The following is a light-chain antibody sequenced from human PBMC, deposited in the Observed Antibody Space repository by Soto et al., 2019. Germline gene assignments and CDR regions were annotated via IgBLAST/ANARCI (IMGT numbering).Light chain of an antibody. J-gene: IGKJ1*01. CDR2: GAS. CDR1: QSVSKNY. CDR3: HQYGNSPQT. Sequence: DIVLTQSPGTLSLSPGERATLSCRASQSVSKNYLAWYQQKPGQAPRLLIYGASSRATGIPDRFSGSGSGTVFTLTINILEPDDFAVYYCHQYGNSPQTFGQGTKVDNK. V-gene: IGKV3-20*01.